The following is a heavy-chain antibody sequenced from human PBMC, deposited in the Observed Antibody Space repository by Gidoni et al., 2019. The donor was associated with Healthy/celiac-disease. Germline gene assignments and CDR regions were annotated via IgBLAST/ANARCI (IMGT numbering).Heavy chain of an antibody. D-gene: IGHD3-10*01. CDR3: ARHISGSGRNYYFDY. J-gene: IGHJ4*02. V-gene: IGHV4-39*01. CDR1: GGSISISSYD. CDR2: IYYSGST. Sequence: QLQLQESGPGLVKPSETLSLSCTGPGGSISISSYDWGGTRQPPGKGLEWIGSIYYSGSTYYNPSLKSRVTISVDTSKNQFSLKLSSVTAADTAVYYCARHISGSGRNYYFDYWGQGTLVTVSS.